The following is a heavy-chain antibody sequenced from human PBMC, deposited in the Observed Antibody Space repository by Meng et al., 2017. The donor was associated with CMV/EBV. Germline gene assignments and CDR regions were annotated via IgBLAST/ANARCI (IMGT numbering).Heavy chain of an antibody. J-gene: IGHJ4*02. Sequence: SVKVSCKASGGTFSSYAISWVRQAPGQGLEWMGGINPILGIANYAQKFQGRVTITADNSTSTAYMELSSLRSEDTAVYYCARGIREGVTHHQYYFDYWGQGTLVTVSS. V-gene: IGHV1-69*10. CDR1: GGTFSSYA. D-gene: IGHD4-23*01. CDR2: INPILGIA. CDR3: ARGIREGVTHHQYYFDY.